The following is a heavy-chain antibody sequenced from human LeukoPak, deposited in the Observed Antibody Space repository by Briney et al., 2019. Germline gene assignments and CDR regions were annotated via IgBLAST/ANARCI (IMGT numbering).Heavy chain of an antibody. CDR2: ISYDGRSK. CDR3: AKGVEGTMIVVVIGLDY. J-gene: IGHJ4*02. V-gene: IGHV3-30*18. CDR1: GFIFSNYG. D-gene: IGHD3-22*01. Sequence: GGSLRLSCAASGFIFSNYGMHWVRQAPGKGLEWVAFISYDGRSKLYADSVRGRFTISRDNSKNMLYLQMNSLRAEDTAVYYCAKGVEGTMIVVVIGLDYWGQGTLVTVSS.